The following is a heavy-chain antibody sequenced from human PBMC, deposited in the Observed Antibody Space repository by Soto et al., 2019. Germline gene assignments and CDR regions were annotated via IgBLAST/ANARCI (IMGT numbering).Heavy chain of an antibody. J-gene: IGHJ6*02. CDR3: ARHGVDYGDYASYYYYGMNV. CDR1: GGSISSSTYY. D-gene: IGHD4-17*01. V-gene: IGHV4-39*01. Sequence: QLQLQESGPGLVKPSETLSLPCTVSGGSISSSTYYWGWIRQPPGKGLEWIGMIYYSGSAYYNPSLKSRVTISIDTSKNQFSLRLSSVTAADTAVYYCARHGVDYGDYASYYYYGMNVWGRGTTVTVSS. CDR2: IYYSGSA.